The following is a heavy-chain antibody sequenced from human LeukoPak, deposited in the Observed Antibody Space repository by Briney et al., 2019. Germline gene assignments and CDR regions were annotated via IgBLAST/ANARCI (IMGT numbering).Heavy chain of an antibody. Sequence: GGSLRLSCAASGFTFSSYNMNWVRQAPGKGLEWVSFISSSSSYIYYADSVKGRFTISRDNAKNSLYLQMNSLRAEDTAVYYCARERGYSYGYSDYWGQGTLATVPS. V-gene: IGHV3-21*01. CDR2: ISSSSSYI. CDR1: GFTFSSYN. D-gene: IGHD5-18*01. J-gene: IGHJ4*02. CDR3: ARERGYSYGYSDY.